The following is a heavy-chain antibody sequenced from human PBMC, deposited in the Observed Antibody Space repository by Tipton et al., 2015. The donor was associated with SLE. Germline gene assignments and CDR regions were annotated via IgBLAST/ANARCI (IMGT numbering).Heavy chain of an antibody. D-gene: IGHD5-24*01. CDR1: GGSFSGYY. CDR2: INHSGST. Sequence: TLSLTCAVYGGSFSGYYWSWIRQPPGKGLEWIGEINHSGSTNYNPSLKSRVTISVDTSKNQFSLKLSSVTAADTAVYYCARERGGDGYNYYYFDYWGQGTLVTVSS. CDR3: ARERGGDGYNYYYFDY. V-gene: IGHV4-34*01. J-gene: IGHJ4*02.